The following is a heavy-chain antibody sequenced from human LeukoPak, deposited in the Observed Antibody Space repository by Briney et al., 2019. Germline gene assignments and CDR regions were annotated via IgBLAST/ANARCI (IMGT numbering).Heavy chain of an antibody. CDR3: ARDTGITMVRGAFDI. CDR2: IIPIFGTA. CDR1: GGTFSSYA. J-gene: IGHJ3*02. V-gene: IGHV1-69*05. D-gene: IGHD3-10*01. Sequence: SVKVSCKASGGTFSSYAISWVRQAPGQGLEWMGGIIPIFGTANYAQKFQGRVTITTDESTSTAYMELSSLRSEDTAVYYCARDTGITMVRGAFDIWGQGTMVTVSS.